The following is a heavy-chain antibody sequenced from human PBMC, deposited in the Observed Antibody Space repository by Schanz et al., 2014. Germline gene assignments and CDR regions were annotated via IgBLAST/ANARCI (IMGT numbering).Heavy chain of an antibody. V-gene: IGHV1-18*04. Sequence: QVQLVQSGSEVKKPGASVKVSCKASGYTFTSYGISWVRQAPGQGPEWMGWISDYNADTKYAQKVQGRVTMTTDTSTSTAYMELISLTSEDTAVYYCARVVRSDYLSELDFWGQGTLVTVSS. J-gene: IGHJ4*02. CDR2: ISDYNADT. D-gene: IGHD4-17*01. CDR1: GYTFTSYG. CDR3: ARVVRSDYLSELDF.